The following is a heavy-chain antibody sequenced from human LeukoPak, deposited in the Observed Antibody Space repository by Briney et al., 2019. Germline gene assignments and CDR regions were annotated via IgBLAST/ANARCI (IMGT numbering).Heavy chain of an antibody. V-gene: IGHV1-69*05. Sequence: VASVKVSCKASGGTFSSYAISWVRQAPGQGLEWMGGIIPIFGTANYAQKFQGRVTVTTYESTSTAYMELSSLRSEDTAVYYCARELENWFDPWGQGTLVTVSS. CDR1: GGTFSSYA. CDR3: ARELENWFDP. CDR2: IIPIFGTA. D-gene: IGHD6-6*01. J-gene: IGHJ5*02.